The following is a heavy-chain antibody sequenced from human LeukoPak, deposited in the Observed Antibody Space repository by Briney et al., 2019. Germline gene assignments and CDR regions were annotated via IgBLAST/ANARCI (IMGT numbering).Heavy chain of an antibody. CDR3: AIYGTYKQLVPGY. CDR2: IYYSGST. CDR1: GFTFSSYA. J-gene: IGHJ4*02. D-gene: IGHD6-6*01. V-gene: IGHV4-31*02. Sequence: LRLSCAASGFTFSSYAMSWVRQHPGKGLEWIGYIYYSGSTYYNPSLKSRVTISVDTSKNQFSLKLSSVTAADTAVYYCAIYGTYKQLVPGYWGQGTLVTVSS.